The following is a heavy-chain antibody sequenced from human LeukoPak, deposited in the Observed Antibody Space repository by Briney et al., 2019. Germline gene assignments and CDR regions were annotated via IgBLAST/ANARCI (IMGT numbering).Heavy chain of an antibody. J-gene: IGHJ5*02. CDR3: AREGEVLYFDWSNWFDP. CDR1: GFTFSSYG. V-gene: IGHV3-30*03. Sequence: GGSLRLSCAASGFTFSSYGMHWVRQAPGKGLEWVAVISYDGSNKYYADSVKGRFTISRDNSKNTLYLQMNSLRAEDTAVYYCAREGEVLYFDWSNWFDPWGQGTLVTVSS. CDR2: ISYDGSNK. D-gene: IGHD3-9*01.